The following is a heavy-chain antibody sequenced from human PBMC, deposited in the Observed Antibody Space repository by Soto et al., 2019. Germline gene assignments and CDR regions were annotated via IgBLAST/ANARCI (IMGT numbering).Heavy chain of an antibody. CDR2: ISYDGTNR. V-gene: IGHV3-33*05. CDR1: GFTFSTSV. CDR3: ARGSGTTHWFDP. J-gene: IGHJ5*02. Sequence: HPGGSLRLSCAASGFTFSTSVMHWVRQAPGKGLEWVAIISYDGTNRYYADSVKGRFTISRDNSKNTLYLQMNSLRAEDTAVYYCARGSGTTHWFDPWGQGTLVTVSS. D-gene: IGHD1-7*01.